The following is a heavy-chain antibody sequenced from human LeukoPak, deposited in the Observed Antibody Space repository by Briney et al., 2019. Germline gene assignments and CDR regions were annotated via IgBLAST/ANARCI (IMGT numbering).Heavy chain of an antibody. CDR2: IYYSGST. CDR3: ARALQLPGAFDI. V-gene: IGHV4-59*01. Sequence: SETLSLTCTVSGGSISSYYWSWIRQPPGKGLEWIGYIYYSGSTNYNPSLKSRVTISVDTSKNQFSLKLSSVTAADTAVYYCARALQLPGAFDIWGQGTMVTVSS. J-gene: IGHJ3*02. D-gene: IGHD2-2*01. CDR1: GGSISSYY.